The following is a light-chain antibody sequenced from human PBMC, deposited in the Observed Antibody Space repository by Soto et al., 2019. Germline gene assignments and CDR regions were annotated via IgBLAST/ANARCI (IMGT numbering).Light chain of an antibody. CDR1: QGIGTW. CDR2: KAS. Sequence: DIQMTQSPSSVSASVGDRVTITCRASQGIGTWLAWYQQKPGKAPNLLIYKASSLESGVPSRFSGSGSGTEFTLTISSLQPDDFATYYCQQYNSYSFGQGTKVDI. V-gene: IGKV1-5*03. CDR3: QQYNSYS. J-gene: IGKJ1*01.